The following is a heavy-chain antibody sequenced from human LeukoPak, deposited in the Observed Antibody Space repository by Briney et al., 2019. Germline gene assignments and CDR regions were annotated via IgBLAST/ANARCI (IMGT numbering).Heavy chain of an antibody. CDR1: GGSISSYY. CDR2: IYYSGST. V-gene: IGHV4-59*01. J-gene: IGHJ4*02. CDR3: ARGPGITMVRGVPDY. Sequence: SETLSLTCTVSGGSISSYYWSWIRQPPGKGLEWIGYIYYSGSTNYNPSLKSRVTISVDTSKNQFSLKLSSVTAADTAVYYCARGPGITMVRGVPDYWGQRTLVTVSS. D-gene: IGHD3-10*01.